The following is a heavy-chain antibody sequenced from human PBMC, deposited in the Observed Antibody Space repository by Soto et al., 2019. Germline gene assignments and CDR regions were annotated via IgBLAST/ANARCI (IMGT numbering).Heavy chain of an antibody. CDR2: ISQSGHT. V-gene: IGHV4-34*01. CDR3: ARAPKVSGSSQTRPDF. D-gene: IGHD6-6*01. J-gene: IGHJ4*02. CDR1: SGSFSGYY. Sequence: PSETLSLTCSIYSGSFSGYYWSWIRPPPGKGLEWIGEISQSGHTNYSPSLKSRVSISIDTAKKQFSLNLASVSAADTAVYYCARAPKVSGSSQTRPDFWGQGTLVTVSS.